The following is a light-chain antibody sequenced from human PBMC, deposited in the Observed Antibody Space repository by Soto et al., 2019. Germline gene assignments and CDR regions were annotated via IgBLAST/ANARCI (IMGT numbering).Light chain of an antibody. CDR3: QQYDSYPLT. CDR2: DAS. Sequence: IQVTHSPSSLSATEEDRVPINFRASQGVSSWLAWYQQKPGKAPKLLIYDASSLESGVPSRFSGSGSGTEFTLTISSLQPEDFATYYCQQYDSYPLTFGGGSKVDIK. J-gene: IGKJ4*01. CDR1: QGVSSW. V-gene: IGKV1-5*01.